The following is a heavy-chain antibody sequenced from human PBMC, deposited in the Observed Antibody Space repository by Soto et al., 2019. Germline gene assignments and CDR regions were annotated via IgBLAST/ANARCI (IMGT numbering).Heavy chain of an antibody. CDR1: GLTFSTFA. Sequence: GGSLRLSCAASGLTFSTFAMHWVRQAPGKGLDWVAVISYDGSNKYYADSVKGRFTISRDNSKNTLYLQMNSLPSDDTAVYYCARDPAGGSGHYYLFDYWGQGTLVTVSS. CDR3: ARDPAGGSGHYYLFDY. D-gene: IGHD3-22*01. CDR2: ISYDGSNK. V-gene: IGHV3-30-3*01. J-gene: IGHJ4*02.